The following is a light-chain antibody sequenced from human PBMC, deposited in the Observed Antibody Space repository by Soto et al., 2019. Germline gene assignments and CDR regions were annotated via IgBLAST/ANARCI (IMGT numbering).Light chain of an antibody. CDR2: WAS. V-gene: IGKV4-1*01. J-gene: IGKJ4*01. Sequence: DIVMTQSPDSLAVSLGERATINCKSSQSVFYSSKSKNYLAWYQQKSGQPPKLLLYWASTRESGVPDRFSGSGSGTDFTLNISSLQAEDVAVYYCQQYYSPPLTFGGGTNVEIK. CDR3: QQYYSPPLT. CDR1: QSVFYSSKSKNY.